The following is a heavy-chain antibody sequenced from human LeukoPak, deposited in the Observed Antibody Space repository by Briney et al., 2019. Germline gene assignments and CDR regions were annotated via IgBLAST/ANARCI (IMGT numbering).Heavy chain of an antibody. D-gene: IGHD1-26*01. Sequence: GGSLRLSCAASGFTFGNYWMSWVRQAPGKGLEWVANIRQDGSEKFYVDSVKGRFTISRDNDKTSLYLQMNSLRGEDTAVYFCARVAGSWELILWGQGTLVTVS. V-gene: IGHV3-7*01. J-gene: IGHJ4*02. CDR3: ARVAGSWELIL. CDR2: IRQDGSEK. CDR1: GFTFGNYW.